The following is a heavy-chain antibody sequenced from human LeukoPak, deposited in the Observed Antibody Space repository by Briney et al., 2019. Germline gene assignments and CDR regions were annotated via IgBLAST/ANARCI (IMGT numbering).Heavy chain of an antibody. CDR3: AKDKYSGSPVGAFDI. V-gene: IGHV3-23*01. Sequence: PGGSLRLSCAASGFTVSSNYMSWVRQAPGKGLEWVSAISGSGGSTYYADSVKGRFTISRDNSKNTLYLQMNSLRAEDTAVYYCAKDKYSGSPVGAFDIWGQGTMVTVSS. CDR2: ISGSGGST. CDR1: GFTVSSNY. J-gene: IGHJ3*02. D-gene: IGHD1-26*01.